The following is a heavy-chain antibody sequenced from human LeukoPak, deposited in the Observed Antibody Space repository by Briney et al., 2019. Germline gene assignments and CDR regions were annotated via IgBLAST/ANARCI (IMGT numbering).Heavy chain of an antibody. J-gene: IGHJ4*02. CDR1: GFTFSSYE. D-gene: IGHD3-10*01. V-gene: IGHV3-48*03. CDR3: ARGSSFGELSH. CDR2: ISSSGSTI. Sequence: GGSLRLSCAASGFTFSSYEMNWVRQAPGKGLEWVSYISSSGSTIYYADSVKGRFTISRDNAKNPLYLQMNSLRAEDTAVYYCARGSSFGELSHWGQGTLVTVSS.